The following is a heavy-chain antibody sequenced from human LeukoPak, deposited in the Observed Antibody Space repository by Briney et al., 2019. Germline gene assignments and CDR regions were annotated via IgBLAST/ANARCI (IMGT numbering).Heavy chain of an antibody. V-gene: IGHV1-2*02. J-gene: IGHJ4*02. Sequence: GASVRVSCKASGYTFSGYYMHWVRQAPGQGLESMGWINSNSGARNYAPKFQGRVTFSRDNSISTAYMELSSLRSDDTAIYYCARGRGGANTGFDHWGPGILVTVSS. CDR2: INSNSGAR. CDR1: GYTFSGYY. D-gene: IGHD3-16*01. CDR3: ARGRGGANTGFDH.